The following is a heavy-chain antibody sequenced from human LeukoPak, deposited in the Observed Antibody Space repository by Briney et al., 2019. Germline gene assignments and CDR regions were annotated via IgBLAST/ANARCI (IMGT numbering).Heavy chain of an antibody. V-gene: IGHV4-34*01. J-gene: IGHJ5*02. D-gene: IGHD5-12*01. CDR1: GGSISSYY. Sequence: SETLSLTCTVSGGSISSYYWSWIRQPPGKGLEWIGEINHSGSTNYNPSLKSRVTISVDTSKNQFSLKLSSVTAADTAVYYCARQNVDIVATIGGDWFDPWGQGTLVTVSS. CDR2: INHSGST. CDR3: ARQNVDIVATIGGDWFDP.